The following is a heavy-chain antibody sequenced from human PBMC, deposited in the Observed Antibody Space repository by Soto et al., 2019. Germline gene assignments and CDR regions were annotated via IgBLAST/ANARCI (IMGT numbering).Heavy chain of an antibody. D-gene: IGHD3-22*01. Sequence: QVQLVESGGDVVQPGRSLTLSCAASGFTFSGYGFHWVRQAPGKGLGWVAIIWYDGSNKYYDDSVKGRFTISRDNSKNTVFLHMNSLRAEDTAVYYCTRCGNGYGKLDYWGQGTPVTVSS. V-gene: IGHV3-33*01. CDR1: GFTFSGYG. J-gene: IGHJ4*02. CDR3: TRCGNGYGKLDY. CDR2: IWYDGSNK.